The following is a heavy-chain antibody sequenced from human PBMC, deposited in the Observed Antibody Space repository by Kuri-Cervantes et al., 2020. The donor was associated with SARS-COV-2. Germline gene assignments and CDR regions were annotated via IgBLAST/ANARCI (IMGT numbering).Heavy chain of an antibody. CDR1: GGSISSHY. Sequence: SETLSLTCTVSGGSISSHYWSWIWQPPGKGLEWIGYIYYSGSTNYNPSLKSRVTISVDTSKNQFSLKLSSVTAADTTVYYCARGIVGATGEYYFDYWGQGTLVTVSS. CDR3: ARGIVGATGEYYFDY. CDR2: IYYSGST. D-gene: IGHD1-26*01. J-gene: IGHJ4*02. V-gene: IGHV4-59*11.